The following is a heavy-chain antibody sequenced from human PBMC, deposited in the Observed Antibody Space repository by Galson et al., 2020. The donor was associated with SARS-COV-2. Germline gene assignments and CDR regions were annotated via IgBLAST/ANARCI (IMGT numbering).Heavy chain of an antibody. D-gene: IGHD2-2*01. CDR1: GYTFTSYG. CDR3: ARLSPDADIVVVPGMDV. V-gene: IGHV1-18*01. CDR2: ISAYNGNT. J-gene: IGHJ6*03. Sequence: ASVKVSCKASGYTFTSYGISWVRQAPGQGLEWMGWISAYNGNTNYAQKLQGRVTMTTDTSTSTAYMERRSLRSDDTAVYYCARLSPDADIVVVPGMDVWGKGTTVTVSS.